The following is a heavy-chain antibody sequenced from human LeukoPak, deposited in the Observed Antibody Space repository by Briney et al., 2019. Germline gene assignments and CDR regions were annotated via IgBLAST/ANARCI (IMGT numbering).Heavy chain of an antibody. CDR2: ISGSGGST. CDR1: GFTFSSYA. V-gene: IGHV3-23*01. D-gene: IGHD3-22*01. J-gene: IGHJ4*02. CDR3: AKDYYDSSGYYYSDY. Sequence: PGGSLRLSCAASGFTFSSYAMSWVRQAPGKGLEWVSAISGSGGSTYYADSVKGRFTISRDNSKNTLYLQMNSLRAEDTAVYYCAKDYYDSSGYYYSDYWGQGTLVTVSS.